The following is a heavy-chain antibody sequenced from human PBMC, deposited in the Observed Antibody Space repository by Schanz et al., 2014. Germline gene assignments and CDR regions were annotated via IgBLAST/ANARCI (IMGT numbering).Heavy chain of an antibody. D-gene: IGHD3-10*01. CDR3: AKGRFGELSAFDI. J-gene: IGHJ3*02. CDR1: GFTLNNAW. V-gene: IGHV3-15*01. Sequence: EVQLVESGGGLVKPGGSLRLSCGVSGFTLNNAWMNWVRQAPGKGLQWVARIKSKTDGGTRDYAAPVKGRFTISTDDSKNAVYLQMNSLQTEDTAVYYCAKGRFGELSAFDIWGQGTMXTVSS. CDR2: IKSKTDGGTR.